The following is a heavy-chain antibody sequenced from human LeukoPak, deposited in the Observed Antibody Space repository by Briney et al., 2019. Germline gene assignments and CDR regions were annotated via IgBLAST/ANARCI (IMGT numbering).Heavy chain of an antibody. V-gene: IGHV3-74*01. D-gene: IGHD1-26*01. CDR1: GFTFSDFW. J-gene: IGHJ4*02. CDR2: IRTDGGVT. CDR3: TRSLYSGTNSDY. Sequence: PGGSLRLSCATSGFTFSDFWMHWVRQGPEKRLVWVARIRTDGGVTDYADSVKGRFTISRDNTKSTLYLQMNSLRVEDTAVYYCTRSLYSGTNSDYWGQGTLVTVSS.